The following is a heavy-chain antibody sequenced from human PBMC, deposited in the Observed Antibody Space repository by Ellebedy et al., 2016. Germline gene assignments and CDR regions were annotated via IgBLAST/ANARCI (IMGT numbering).Heavy chain of an antibody. Sequence: GGSLRLSCAASGFTFGSYWMHWVRQAPGKGLAWVSRIDTDGSTTNYADSVKGRFTISRDNAKNTLYLQMNSLRDEDTAVYYCARALIYCSGGSCYSVGYYYYGMDVWGQGTTVTVSS. D-gene: IGHD2-15*01. J-gene: IGHJ6*02. CDR3: ARALIYCSGGSCYSVGYYYYGMDV. CDR2: IDTDGSTT. V-gene: IGHV3-74*01. CDR1: GFTFGSYW.